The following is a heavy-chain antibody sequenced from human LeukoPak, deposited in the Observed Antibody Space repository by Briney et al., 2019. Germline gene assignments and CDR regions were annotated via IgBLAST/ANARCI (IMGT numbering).Heavy chain of an antibody. Sequence: GESLKISCKGSGYSFTSYWIGWVRQMPGNGLEWMGIIYPGDSDTRYSPSFQGQVTISADKSISTAYLQWSSLKASDTAMYYCARHASSGWPTTDAFDIWGQGTMVTVSS. D-gene: IGHD6-19*01. J-gene: IGHJ3*02. CDR3: ARHASSGWPTTDAFDI. CDR2: IYPGDSDT. CDR1: GYSFTSYW. V-gene: IGHV5-51*01.